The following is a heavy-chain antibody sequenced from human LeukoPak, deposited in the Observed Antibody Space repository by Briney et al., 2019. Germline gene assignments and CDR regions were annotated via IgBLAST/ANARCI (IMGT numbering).Heavy chain of an antibody. Sequence: SETLSLTCSVSGGSISNYYWSWLRQPAGKGLQWIGRINTSGSTNCNPSLKSRVTISVDTSKNQFSLKLSSVTAADTAVYYCARANPSGLAVGDAFYTTGEGKMVTVSS. CDR1: GGSISNYY. J-gene: IGHJ3*02. CDR2: INTSGST. D-gene: IGHD6-19*01. V-gene: IGHV4-4*07. CDR3: ARANPSGLAVGDAFYT.